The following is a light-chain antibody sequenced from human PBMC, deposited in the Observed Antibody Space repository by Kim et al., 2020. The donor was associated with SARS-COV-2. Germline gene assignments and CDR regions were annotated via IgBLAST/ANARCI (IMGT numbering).Light chain of an antibody. CDR3: QKYNSAPRT. CDR1: QGISNY. CDR2: AAS. V-gene: IGKV1-27*01. Sequence: ASVGNRVTITCRASQGISNYLAWYQQKPGKVPKLLIYAASTLQSGVPSRFSGSGSGTDFTLTISSLQPEDVATYYCQKYNSAPRTFGQGTKVDIK. J-gene: IGKJ1*01.